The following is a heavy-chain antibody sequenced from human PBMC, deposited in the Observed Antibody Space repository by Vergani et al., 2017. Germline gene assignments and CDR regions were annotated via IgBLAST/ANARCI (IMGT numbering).Heavy chain of an antibody. J-gene: IGHJ4*02. CDR1: GGTFSSYA. D-gene: IGHD3-22*01. V-gene: IGHV1-69*01. Sequence: QVQLVQSGAEVKKPGSSVKVSCKASGGTFSSYAISWVRQAPGQGLEWMGGIIPIFGIANYAQKFQGRVTITADESTSTVYMELSSLRAEDTAVYYCATTYYYDSSGSNYFDYWGQGTLVTVSS. CDR3: ATTYYYDSSGSNYFDY. CDR2: IIPIFGIA.